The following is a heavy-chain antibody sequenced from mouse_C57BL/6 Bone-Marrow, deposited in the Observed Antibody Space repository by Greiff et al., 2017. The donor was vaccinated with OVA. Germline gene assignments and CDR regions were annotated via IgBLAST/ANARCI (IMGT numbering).Heavy chain of an antibody. J-gene: IGHJ2*01. CDR1: GYTFTDYY. Sequence: EVQLQQSGPELVKPGASVKISCKASGYTFTDYYMNWVKQSHGQSLEWIGDINPNNGGTSYNQKFKGKATLTVDKSSSTAYMELRSLTSEDSAVYYCARTGTLDFDYWGQGTTLTVSS. V-gene: IGHV1-26*01. D-gene: IGHD4-1*01. CDR3: ARTGTLDFDY. CDR2: INPNNGGT.